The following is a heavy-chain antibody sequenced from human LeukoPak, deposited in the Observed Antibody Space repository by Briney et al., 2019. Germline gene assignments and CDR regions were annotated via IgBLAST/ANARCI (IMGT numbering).Heavy chain of an antibody. CDR2: IPPSGSST. V-gene: IGHV3-23*01. Sequence: GGSLRLSCAASGFTFSSFAMTWVRQAPAKGLEWVSSIPPSGSSTYYADSVKGRFTISRDNSKNTLTLQMNSLRAEDTAIYFCARVNCSSSSCSYYFDSWGQGTLATVSS. D-gene: IGHD2-2*01. CDR1: GFTFSSFA. CDR3: ARVNCSSSSCSYYFDS. J-gene: IGHJ4*02.